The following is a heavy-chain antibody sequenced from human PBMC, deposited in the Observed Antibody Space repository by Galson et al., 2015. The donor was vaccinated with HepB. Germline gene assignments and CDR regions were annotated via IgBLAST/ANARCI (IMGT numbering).Heavy chain of an antibody. CDR1: GYTFTSYG. J-gene: IGHJ4*02. CDR3: ARDQGGPGGAAAEDY. V-gene: IGHV1-18*01. Sequence: ASGYTFTSYGISWVRQAPGQGLEWMGWISAYNGNTNYAQKLQGRVTMTTDTSTSTAYMELRSLRSDDTAVYYCARDQGGPGGAAAEDYWGQGTLVTVSS. CDR2: ISAYNGNT. D-gene: IGHD6-13*01.